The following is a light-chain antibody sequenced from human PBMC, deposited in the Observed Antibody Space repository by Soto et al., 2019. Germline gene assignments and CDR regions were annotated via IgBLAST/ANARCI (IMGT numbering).Light chain of an antibody. CDR1: QSVSSY. V-gene: IGKV3-11*01. Sequence: EIVLTQSPAILSLSPGERATLSCRASQSVSSYLAGYQQKPGQAPRLIIYDASNRATGIPARFSGSGSGTDFTLPNSSREPEDFAVYYCQQRSNWPPITFGQGTRLEIK. CDR2: DAS. CDR3: QQRSNWPPIT. J-gene: IGKJ5*01.